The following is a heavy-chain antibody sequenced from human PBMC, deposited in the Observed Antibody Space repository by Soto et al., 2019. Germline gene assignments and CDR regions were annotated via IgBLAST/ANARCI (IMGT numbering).Heavy chain of an antibody. CDR2: IYYSGST. D-gene: IGHD3-10*01. CDR3: ARADYYGSGSYTYYYYYYGMDV. CDR1: GGSISSGGYY. Sequence: PSETLSLTCTVSGGSISSGGYYWSWIRQHPGKGLEWIGYIYYSGSTYYNPSLKSRVTISVDTSKNQFSLKLSSVTAADTAVYYCARADYYGSGSYTYYYYYYGMDVWGQGTTVTVSS. J-gene: IGHJ6*02. V-gene: IGHV4-31*03.